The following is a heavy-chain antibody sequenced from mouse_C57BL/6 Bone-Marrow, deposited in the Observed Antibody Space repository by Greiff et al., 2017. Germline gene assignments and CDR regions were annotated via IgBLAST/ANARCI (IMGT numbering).Heavy chain of an antibody. CDR1: GFTFSDYY. Sequence: EVQLVESGGGLVQPGGPLKLSCAASGFTFSDYYMYWVRQTPGKRLEWVAYISNGGGSTYYPDTVKGRFTISRDNAKNTLYLQMSRLKSEDTAMYYCARRPYGNYAMDYWGQGTSVTVSS. J-gene: IGHJ4*01. CDR2: ISNGGGST. CDR3: ARRPYGNYAMDY. V-gene: IGHV5-12*01. D-gene: IGHD2-10*02.